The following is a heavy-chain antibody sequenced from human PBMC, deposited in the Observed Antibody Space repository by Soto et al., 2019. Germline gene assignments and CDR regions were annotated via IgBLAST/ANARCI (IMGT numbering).Heavy chain of an antibody. CDR3: ARSRYYDFWSGYYPTDAFDI. V-gene: IGHV5-51*01. CDR1: GYSFTSYW. Sequence: GESLKISCKGSGYSFTSYWIGWVRQMPGKGLEWMGIIYPGDSDTRYSPSFQGQVTISADKSISTAYLQWSSLKASDTAMYYCARSRYYDFWSGYYPTDAFDIWGQGTMVTVSS. J-gene: IGHJ3*02. D-gene: IGHD3-3*01. CDR2: IYPGDSDT.